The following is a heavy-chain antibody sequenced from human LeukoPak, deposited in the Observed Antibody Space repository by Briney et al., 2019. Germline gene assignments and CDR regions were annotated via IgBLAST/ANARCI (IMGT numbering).Heavy chain of an antibody. CDR1: GFTFSTYW. J-gene: IGHJ4*02. V-gene: IGHV3-7*04. Sequence: PGGSLRLSCAASGFTFSTYWMTWVRQAPGKGLEWVANIKQDGSAKYYVDSVKDRFTISRDNAKNSLYLLMNSLRAEDTAVYYCVRQDNNSWLQIFDYWGQGTLVTVSS. D-gene: IGHD6-13*01. CDR3: VRQDNNSWLQIFDY. CDR2: IKQDGSAK.